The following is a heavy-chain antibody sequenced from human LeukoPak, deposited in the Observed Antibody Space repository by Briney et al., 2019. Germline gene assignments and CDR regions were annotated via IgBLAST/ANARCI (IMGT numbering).Heavy chain of an antibody. Sequence: GGSLRLSCAASGFTFRSFAMSWVRQAPGKGLEWVSGISGSGGSTYYADSVKGRFTISRDNSKNTLYLQMNSLRAEDTAVYYRAKDPIIGRPDYFDYWGQGTLVTVSS. CDR2: ISGSGGST. J-gene: IGHJ4*02. CDR1: GFTFRSFA. CDR3: AKDPIIGRPDYFDY. V-gene: IGHV3-23*01. D-gene: IGHD2/OR15-2a*01.